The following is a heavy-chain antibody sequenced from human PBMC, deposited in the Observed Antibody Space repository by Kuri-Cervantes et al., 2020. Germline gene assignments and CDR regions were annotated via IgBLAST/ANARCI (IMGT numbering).Heavy chain of an antibody. D-gene: IGHD6-19*01. Sequence: GESLKISCAASGFTFSSYEMNWVRQAPGKGLEWVSYISSSGSTIYYADSVKGRFTISRDNSKNTLYLQMNSLRAEDTAVYYCARGFHRQWLTYFDYWGQGTLVTVSS. CDR3: ARGFHRQWLTYFDY. V-gene: IGHV3-48*03. J-gene: IGHJ4*02. CDR2: ISSSGSTI. CDR1: GFTFSSYE.